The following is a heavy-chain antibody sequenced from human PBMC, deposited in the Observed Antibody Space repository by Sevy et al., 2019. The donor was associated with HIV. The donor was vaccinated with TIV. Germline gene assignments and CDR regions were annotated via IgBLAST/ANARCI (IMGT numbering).Heavy chain of an antibody. V-gene: IGHV3-30*02. CDR2: LPYDGSKE. Sequence: GGSLRLSCAASGFRFSSYGMNWVRQAPGKGLEWVAFLPYDGSKEDYAASVKGRFTISRDNSKNTLYLQMNSLRAEDTAVYYCTIDMVTFGGIIANSPGGFDIWGQGTMVTVSS. J-gene: IGHJ3*02. CDR3: TIDMVTFGGIIANSPGGFDI. CDR1: GFRFSSYG. D-gene: IGHD3-16*02.